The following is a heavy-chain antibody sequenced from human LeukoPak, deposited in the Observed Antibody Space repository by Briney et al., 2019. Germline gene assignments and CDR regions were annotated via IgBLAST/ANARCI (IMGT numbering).Heavy chain of an antibody. CDR1: GGSISSHY. Sequence: SETLSLTCAVSGGSISSHYWSWLRQPPGEGLEWIAYIHYAGRTNYNPSLKGRVTISVDTSNSQFSLNLNSVTAADTAVYYCARGAGWYDYWGQGTLVTVSS. V-gene: IGHV4-59*11. D-gene: IGHD6-19*01. CDR3: ARGAGWYDY. J-gene: IGHJ4*02. CDR2: IHYAGRT.